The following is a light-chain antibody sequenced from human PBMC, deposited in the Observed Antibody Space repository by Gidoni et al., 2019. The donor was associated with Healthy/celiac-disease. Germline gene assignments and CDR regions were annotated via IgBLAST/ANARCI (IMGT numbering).Light chain of an antibody. CDR3: QQYDNHRIT. CDR2: DAS. Sequence: ILLTQSPFPLSASLGDRVTITCQASQDISNYLNWYQQKPGKAPKLLIYDASNLETGVPSRFSGSGSGTDFTFTISSLQPEDIATYYCQQYDNHRITFGPXTKVEIK. V-gene: IGKV1-33*01. J-gene: IGKJ3*01. CDR1: QDISNY.